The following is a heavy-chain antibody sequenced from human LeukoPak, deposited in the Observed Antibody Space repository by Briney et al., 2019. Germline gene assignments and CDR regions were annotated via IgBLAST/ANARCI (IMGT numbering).Heavy chain of an antibody. V-gene: IGHV1-18*01. Sequence: ASVKVTCKASGGTFSSYAISWVRQAPGQGLEWMGGISAYNGNTNYAQKLQGRVTMTTDTSTSTAYMELRSLRSDDTAVYYCARDGLSSGYYLNDYWGQGTLVTVSS. J-gene: IGHJ4*02. CDR3: ARDGLSSGYYLNDY. CDR1: GGTFSSYA. CDR2: ISAYNGNT. D-gene: IGHD3-22*01.